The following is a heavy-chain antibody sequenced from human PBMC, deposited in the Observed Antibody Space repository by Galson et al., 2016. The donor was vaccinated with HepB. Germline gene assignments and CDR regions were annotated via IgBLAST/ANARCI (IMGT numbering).Heavy chain of an antibody. CDR3: TRGHPVSGPLYDL. J-gene: IGHJ5*02. CDR2: IKSEVAGGTA. Sequence: SLRLSCAASGFTFSHRWLSWVRQAPGGGLEWIGRIKSEVAGGTADYSPPVKGRFIITRDDSERTVYLRLNNLKSEDTAVYYCTRGHPVSGPLYDLWGRGTLVTVSS. CDR1: GFTFSHRW. V-gene: IGHV3-15*01. D-gene: IGHD5/OR15-5a*01.